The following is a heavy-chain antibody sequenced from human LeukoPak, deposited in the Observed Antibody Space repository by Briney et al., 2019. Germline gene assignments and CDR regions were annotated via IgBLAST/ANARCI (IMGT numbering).Heavy chain of an antibody. CDR2: IIPIFGTA. D-gene: IGHD3-3*01. CDR1: GGTFSSYA. CDR3: ARDSVDTIFGVVIIAFDI. Sequence: ASVKVSCKASGGTFSSYAISWVRQAPGQGLEWMGGIIPIFGTANYAQKFQGRVTITADESTSTAYMELSSLRSEDTAVYYCARDSVDTIFGVVIIAFDIWGQGTMVTVSS. J-gene: IGHJ3*02. V-gene: IGHV1-69*13.